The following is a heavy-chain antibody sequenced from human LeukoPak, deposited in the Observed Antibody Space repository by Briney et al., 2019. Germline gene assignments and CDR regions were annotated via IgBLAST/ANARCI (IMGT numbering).Heavy chain of an antibody. V-gene: IGHV4-30-4*08. CDR3: VRAGTTKTTPKGIDY. J-gene: IGHJ4*02. CDR2: IYYSGST. CDR1: GGSISSGDYY. Sequence: SETLSLTCTVSGGSISSGDYYWSWIRQPPGKGLEWIGYIYYSGSTYYNPSLKSRVTISVDTSKNQFSLKLSSVTAADTPVYYCVRAGTTKTTPKGIDYWGQGTLVTVSS. D-gene: IGHD1-7*01.